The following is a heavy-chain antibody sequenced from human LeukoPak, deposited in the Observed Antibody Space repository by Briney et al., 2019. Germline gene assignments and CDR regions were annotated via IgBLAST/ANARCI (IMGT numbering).Heavy chain of an antibody. D-gene: IGHD3-9*01. CDR2: IYYSGST. CDR3: ARAPSYYDILTGYFPRGYFDY. V-gene: IGHV4-59*01. CDR1: GGSISSYH. Sequence: AETLSLTCTVSGGSISSYHWSWIRQPPGKGLEWVGYIYYSGSTNYNPSLKSRVTISVDTSKNQFSLKLSSVTAADTAVYYCARAPSYYDILTGYFPRGYFDYWGQGTLVTVSS. J-gene: IGHJ4*02.